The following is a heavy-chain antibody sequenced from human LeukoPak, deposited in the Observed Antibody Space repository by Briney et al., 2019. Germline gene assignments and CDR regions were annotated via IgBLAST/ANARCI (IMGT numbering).Heavy chain of an antibody. J-gene: IGHJ4*02. Sequence: ASVKVSCKASGYTFTSYDINWVRQASGQGLEWMGWMNPNSGNTGYAQKFRGRVTMTRDTSIRTAYMELSSLQSDDTAVYYCARSRGPQQGSPLFDYWGLGTLVTVSP. CDR1: GYTFTSYD. V-gene: IGHV1-8*01. CDR3: ARSRGPQQGSPLFDY. D-gene: IGHD6-19*01. CDR2: MNPNSGNT.